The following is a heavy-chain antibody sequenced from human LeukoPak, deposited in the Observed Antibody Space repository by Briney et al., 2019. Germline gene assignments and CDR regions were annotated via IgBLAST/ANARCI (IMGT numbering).Heavy chain of an antibody. CDR2: IWPDGSKR. D-gene: IGHD2-15*01. V-gene: IGHV3-33*03. J-gene: IGHJ2*01. CDR1: GFTFRDYG. Sequence: GGSLRLSCAASGFTFRDYGFHWVRQAPGRGLEWAAVIWPDGSKRQYADSVMGRFTISRDNSKSTVYLEMNSLRVEDTAVYHCVVVVVPAAVWQFGFWGHGTPVTVSS. CDR3: VVVVVPAAVWQFGF.